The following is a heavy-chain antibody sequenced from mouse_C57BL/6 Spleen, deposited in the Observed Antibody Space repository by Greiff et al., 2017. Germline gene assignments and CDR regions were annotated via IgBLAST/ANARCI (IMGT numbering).Heavy chain of an antibody. CDR2: IDPSSGGT. V-gene: IGHV1-72*01. Sequence: VQLQQPGAELVKPGASVKLSCKASGYTFTSYWMHWVKQRPGRGLEWIGRIDPSSGGTKYNEKFKSKATLTVDKPTSTAYMQPSTLPSLVSAVSYCARLSYGCAGYSVWDYWGQGTTLTVSS. D-gene: IGHD2-2*01. CDR1: GYTFTSYW. CDR3: ARLSYGCAGYSVWDY. J-gene: IGHJ2*01.